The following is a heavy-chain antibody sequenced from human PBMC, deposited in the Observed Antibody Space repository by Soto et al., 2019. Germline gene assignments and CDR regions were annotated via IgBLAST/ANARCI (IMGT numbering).Heavy chain of an antibody. V-gene: IGHV3-53*01. J-gene: IGHJ3*01. CDR3: ASWHEREHAYDV. CDR2: LYDVFGS. D-gene: IGHD1-1*01. CDR1: GLTVSGTKY. Sequence: DVQLVESGGGLIQPGESLRLSCAAFGLTVSGTKYVAWFRQAPGKGLEWVSALYDVFGSFYADSVKGRFTTSSDRSKSTVYIQMNELRPDDTAVYYCASWHEREHAYDVWGQGTTVIVSS.